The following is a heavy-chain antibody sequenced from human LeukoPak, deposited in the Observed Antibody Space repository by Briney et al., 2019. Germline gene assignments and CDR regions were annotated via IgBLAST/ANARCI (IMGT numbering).Heavy chain of an antibody. CDR2: MNPNSGNT. J-gene: IGHJ6*02. V-gene: IGHV1-8*01. CDR1: GYTFTSYD. CDR3: ASTICTSCYYYYGMDV. D-gene: IGHD2-2*01. Sequence: GASVKVSCKASGYTFTSYDINWVRQATGQGLEWMGWMNPNSGNTGYAQKFQGRVTMTRNTSISTAYMELSSLRSEDTAVCYCASTICTSCYYYYGMDVWGQGTTVTVSS.